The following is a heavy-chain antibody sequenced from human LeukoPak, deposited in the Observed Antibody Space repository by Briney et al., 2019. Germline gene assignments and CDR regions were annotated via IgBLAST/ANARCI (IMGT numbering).Heavy chain of an antibody. CDR3: ARTGANTAPLGAFDI. V-gene: IGHV3-53*01. D-gene: IGHD5-18*01. J-gene: IGHJ3*02. CDR2: IYTGGTT. Sequence: GGSLTLSCAASGFTVNNNYMSWVRHAPGKRLEWVSAIYTGGTTYYAESVKGRFTISRDNSKNTLYLQMNSLRAEDTAVYYCARTGANTAPLGAFDIWGQGTMVTVSS. CDR1: GFTVNNNY.